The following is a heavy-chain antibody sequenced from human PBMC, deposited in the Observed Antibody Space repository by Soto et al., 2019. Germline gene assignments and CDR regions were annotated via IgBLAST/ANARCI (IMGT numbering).Heavy chain of an antibody. CDR1: GYTFTGYY. D-gene: IGHD6-19*01. CDR2: INPNNGVT. Sequence: ASVKVSCKASGYTFTGYYMNWVRQAPGQGLEWMGWINPNNGVTNYAQKFQGRVTMTRDTSISTAYMDLSRLRSDDTAVYYCARGALTVANWFDPWGQGTQVTVPQ. CDR3: ARGALTVANWFDP. V-gene: IGHV1-2*02. J-gene: IGHJ5*02.